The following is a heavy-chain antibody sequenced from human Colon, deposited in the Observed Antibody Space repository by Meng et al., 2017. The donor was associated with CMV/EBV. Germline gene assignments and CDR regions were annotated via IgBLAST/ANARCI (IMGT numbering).Heavy chain of an antibody. D-gene: IGHD5-24*01. CDR3: ARMALHWYFDL. CDR2: IYYTGND. CDR1: GDSSSGRSYY. V-gene: IGHV4-39*07. J-gene: IGHJ2*01. Sequence: QVKLQEPGPRLVKPSETLSLTCTVSGDSSSGRSYYWGWIRQPPGKGLEWIASIYYTGNDYHNPSLKSRVTISIDTSNNQFSLRLTSVTAADTAVYYCARMALHWYFDLWGRGTLVTGLL.